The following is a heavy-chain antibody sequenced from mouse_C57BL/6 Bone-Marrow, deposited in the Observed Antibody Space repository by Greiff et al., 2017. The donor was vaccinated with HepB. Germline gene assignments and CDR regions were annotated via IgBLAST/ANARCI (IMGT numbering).Heavy chain of an antibody. CDR1: GFTFSDYY. Sequence: EVNVVESGGGLVQPGGSLKLSCAASGFTFSDYYMYWVRQTPEKRLEWVAYISNGGGSTYYPDTVKGRFTISRDNAKNTLYLQMSRLKSEDTAMYYCARQHYGNYEAWFAYWGQGTLVTVSA. D-gene: IGHD2-1*01. CDR3: ARQHYGNYEAWFAY. V-gene: IGHV5-12*01. J-gene: IGHJ3*01. CDR2: ISNGGGST.